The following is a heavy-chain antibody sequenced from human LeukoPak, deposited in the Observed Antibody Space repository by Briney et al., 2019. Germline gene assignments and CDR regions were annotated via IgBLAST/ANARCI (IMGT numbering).Heavy chain of an antibody. Sequence: SETLSLTCTVSGGSISSYYWSWIRQPAGKGLEWIGRIYTSGCTNYNPSLKSRVTMSVDTSKNQFSLKLSSVTAADTAVYYCARAGKVVVAATRNGMDVWGQGTTVTVSS. CDR2: IYTSGCT. CDR3: ARAGKVVVAATRNGMDV. D-gene: IGHD2-15*01. CDR1: GGSISSYY. V-gene: IGHV4-4*07. J-gene: IGHJ6*02.